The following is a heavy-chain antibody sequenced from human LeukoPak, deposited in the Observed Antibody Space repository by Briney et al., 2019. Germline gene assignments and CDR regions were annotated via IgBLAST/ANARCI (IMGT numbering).Heavy chain of an antibody. CDR1: GFTFSSYG. V-gene: IGHV3-30*02. J-gene: IGHJ6*03. D-gene: IGHD6-19*01. CDR3: VTRGWADYYYYMDV. CDR2: IRYDGSNK. Sequence: GGSLRLSCAASGFTFSSYGIHWVRQAPGKGLEWVAFIRYDGSNKYYADSLKGRFTISRDNAKNSLYLQMNSLRAEDTAVYYCVTRGWADYYYYMDVWGKGTTVTVSS.